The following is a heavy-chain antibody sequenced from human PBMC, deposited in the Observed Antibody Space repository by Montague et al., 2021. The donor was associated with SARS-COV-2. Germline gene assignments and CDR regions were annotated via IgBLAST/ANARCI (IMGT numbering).Heavy chain of an antibody. Sequence: SETLSLTCAVYGGSFSGYYWSWIRQPPGKGLERIGEINHGGSTNYNPSLKSRVTISVDTSKNQFSLELSSVTAADTAVYYGARALPVTTFFYSYYGMDVWGQGTTVTVSS. CDR2: INHGGST. J-gene: IGHJ6*02. CDR3: ARALPVTTFFYSYYGMDV. D-gene: IGHD4-17*01. CDR1: GGSFSGYY. V-gene: IGHV4-34*01.